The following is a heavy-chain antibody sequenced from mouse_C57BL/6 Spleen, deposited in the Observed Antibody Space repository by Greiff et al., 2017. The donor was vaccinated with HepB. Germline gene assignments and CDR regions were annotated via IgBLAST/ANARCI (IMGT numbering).Heavy chain of an antibody. J-gene: IGHJ2*01. CDR2: INPGSGGT. D-gene: IGHD1-1*01. CDR1: GYAFTNYL. V-gene: IGHV1-54*01. CDR3: ARSGSSYGY. Sequence: VMLVESGAELVRPGTSVKVSCKASGYAFTNYLIEWVKQRPGQGLEWIGVINPGSGGTNYNEKFKGKATLTADKSSSTAYMQLSSLTSEDSAVYFCARSGSSYGYWGQGTTLTVSS.